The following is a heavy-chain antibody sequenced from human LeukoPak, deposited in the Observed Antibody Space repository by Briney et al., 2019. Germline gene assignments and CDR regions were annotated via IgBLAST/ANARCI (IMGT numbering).Heavy chain of an antibody. Sequence: SVKVSCKASGGTFSSYAISWVRQAPGQGLEWMGGIMPIFGTANYAQKFQGRVTITTDESTSTAYMELSSLRSEDTAVYYCARETGRRVSRFRYMDVWGKGTTVTVSS. J-gene: IGHJ6*03. CDR2: IMPIFGTA. CDR3: ARETGRRVSRFRYMDV. CDR1: GGTFSSYA. D-gene: IGHD1-1*01. V-gene: IGHV1-69*05.